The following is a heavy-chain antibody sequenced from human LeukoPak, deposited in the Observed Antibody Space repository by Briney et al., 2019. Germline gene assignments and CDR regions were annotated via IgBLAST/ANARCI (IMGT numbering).Heavy chain of an antibody. CDR2: ISSSGSTI. D-gene: IGHD3-3*01. Sequence: GGSLRLSCAASGFTFSDYYMSWIRQAPGKGLEWVSYISSSGSTIYYADSVKGRFTISRDNAKNSLYLQMNSLRAEDTAVYYCARASDFWSGPLYPDYWGQGTLVTVSS. J-gene: IGHJ4*02. CDR3: ARASDFWSGPLYPDY. V-gene: IGHV3-11*04. CDR1: GFTFSDYY.